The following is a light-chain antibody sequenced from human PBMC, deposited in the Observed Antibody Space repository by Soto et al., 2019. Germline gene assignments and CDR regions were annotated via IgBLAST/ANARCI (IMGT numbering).Light chain of an antibody. V-gene: IGKV3-20*01. CDR3: QQYGSSPWT. J-gene: IGKJ1*01. CDR1: QSVTSSY. Sequence: EIVLTQSPGTLSLSPGERATLSCRASQSVTSSYLAWYQQKPGQAPRLIIYGASSRATGIPDRFSGSGSGTDFTLTISRLEPEDFAVYYCQQYGSSPWTFDQGTKVEIK. CDR2: GAS.